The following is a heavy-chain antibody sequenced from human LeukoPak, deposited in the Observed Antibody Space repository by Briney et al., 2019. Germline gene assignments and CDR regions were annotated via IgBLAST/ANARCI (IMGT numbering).Heavy chain of an antibody. CDR1: GFTFSNAW. D-gene: IGHD2-2*01. J-gene: IGHJ4*02. CDR2: IKSKTDGGTT. Sequence: GGSLRLSCAASGFTFSNAWMSWVRQAPGKGLEWVGRIKSKTDGGTTGYAAPVKGRFTISRDDSKNTLYLQMNSLKTEDTAVYYCTTDSVYCSSNSCYPLDYWGQGTLVTVSS. V-gene: IGHV3-15*01. CDR3: TTDSVYCSSNSCYPLDY.